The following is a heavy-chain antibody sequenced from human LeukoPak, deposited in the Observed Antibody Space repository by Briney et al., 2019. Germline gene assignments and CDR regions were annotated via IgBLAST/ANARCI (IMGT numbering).Heavy chain of an antibody. CDR2: ISHGGST. CDR1: DYSISNAYY. D-gene: IGHD2/OR15-2a*01. CDR3: ARQADVPSSIGYFDF. J-gene: IGHJ4*02. Sequence: SETLSLTCAVSDYSISNAYYWGWIRQPPGKGLEWIGSISHGGSTHYNASLKSRVTISLEASKNQFSLRLSSVTAADTAVYYCARQADVPSSIGYFDFWGQGAPATVSS. V-gene: IGHV4-38-2*01.